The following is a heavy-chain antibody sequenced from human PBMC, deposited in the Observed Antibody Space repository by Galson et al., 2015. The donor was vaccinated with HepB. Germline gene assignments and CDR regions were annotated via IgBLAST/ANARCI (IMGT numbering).Heavy chain of an antibody. CDR2: IIPILGIA. V-gene: IGHV1-69*04. Sequence: VKVSCKASGGTFSSYTISWVRQAPGQGLEWMGRIIPILGIANYAQKFQGRVTITADKSTSTAYMELSSLRSEDTAVYYCARDSDLPDGDSGYDLGFWGQGTLVTVSS. J-gene: IGHJ4*02. CDR3: ARDSDLPDGDSGYDLGF. D-gene: IGHD5-12*01. CDR1: GGTFSSYT.